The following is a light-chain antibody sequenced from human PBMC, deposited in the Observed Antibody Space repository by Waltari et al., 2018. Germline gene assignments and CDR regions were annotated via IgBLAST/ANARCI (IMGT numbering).Light chain of an antibody. CDR3: QHYVSLPAT. J-gene: IGKJ1*01. CDR1: QSVSRTF. Sequence: SCRASQSVSRTFAWYQQNPGQAPRLLIYGASRRATGIPDRFSGSGSGTDFSLTISRLEPDDSAVYFCQHYVSLPATFGQGTKVEIK. CDR2: GAS. V-gene: IGKV3-20*01.